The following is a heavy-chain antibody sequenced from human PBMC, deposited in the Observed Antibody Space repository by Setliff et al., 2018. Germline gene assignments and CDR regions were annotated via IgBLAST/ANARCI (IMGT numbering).Heavy chain of an antibody. D-gene: IGHD1-26*01. V-gene: IGHV1-18*01. CDR2: ISPHSGRA. CDR1: GYTFSDYG. Sequence: GASVKVSCKASGYTFSDYGVPWVRQAPGQGLEWMGWISPHSGRAFYAPQFQDRVIMTTDTSTNTAYLDLRSLRSEDTAVYYCARLVRYCTRTACQKVAGVESWGQGTLVTVSS. CDR3: ARLVRYCTRTACQKVAGVES. J-gene: IGHJ5*01.